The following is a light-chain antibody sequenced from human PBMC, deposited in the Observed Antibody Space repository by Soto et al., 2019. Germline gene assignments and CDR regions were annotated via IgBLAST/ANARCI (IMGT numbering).Light chain of an antibody. CDR2: GAS. J-gene: IGKJ2*01. Sequence: EIVLTQSPGTLSLSPGERATLSCRASQSVSSSYLAWYQHKPGQAPRLLIYGASSRATGIPDRFSGSGSGIDFTLTISRLEPEDFAVYYCQQYGSSPLYTFGQGTKLEIK. CDR1: QSVSSSY. V-gene: IGKV3-20*01. CDR3: QQYGSSPLYT.